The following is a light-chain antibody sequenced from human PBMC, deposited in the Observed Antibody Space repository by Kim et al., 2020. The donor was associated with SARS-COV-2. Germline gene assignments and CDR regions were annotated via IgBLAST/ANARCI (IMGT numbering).Light chain of an antibody. J-gene: IGKJ2*01. CDR3: QQYGSSPPYT. CDR2: GAS. Sequence: EIVLTQSPGTLSLSPGERATLSCRASQSVSSSYLAWYQQKPGQAPRLLIYGASSRATGIPDRFSGSGSGTDFTLTISRLEPEYFAVYYCQQYGSSPPYTCGQGTKLEI. CDR1: QSVSSSY. V-gene: IGKV3-20*01.